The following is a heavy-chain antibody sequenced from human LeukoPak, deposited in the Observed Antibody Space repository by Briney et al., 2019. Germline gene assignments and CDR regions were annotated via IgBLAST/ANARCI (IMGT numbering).Heavy chain of an antibody. CDR3: ARDRTRGSYTD. Sequence: SETLSLTCTVSGGSISSYYWGWIRQPPGKGLEWIGSIYYSGSTYYNPSLKSRVTISVDTSKNQFSLKLSSVTAADTAVYYCARDRTRGSYTDWGQGTLVTVSS. J-gene: IGHJ4*02. CDR1: GGSISSYY. D-gene: IGHD1-26*01. CDR2: IYYSGST. V-gene: IGHV4-39*07.